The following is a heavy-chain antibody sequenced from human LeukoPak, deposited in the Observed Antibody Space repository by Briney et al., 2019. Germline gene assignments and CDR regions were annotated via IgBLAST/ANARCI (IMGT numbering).Heavy chain of an antibody. V-gene: IGHV3-9*01. CDR2: ISWNSGSI. Sequence: GGSLRLSCAASGFTFDDYAMRWVRHAPGKGLEWVSGISWNSGSIGYADSVKGRFTISRDNAKNSLYLQMNSLRAEDTALYYCAKAPRQWLVYYFDYWGQGTLVTVSS. CDR1: GFTFDDYA. J-gene: IGHJ4*02. CDR3: AKAPRQWLVYYFDY. D-gene: IGHD6-19*01.